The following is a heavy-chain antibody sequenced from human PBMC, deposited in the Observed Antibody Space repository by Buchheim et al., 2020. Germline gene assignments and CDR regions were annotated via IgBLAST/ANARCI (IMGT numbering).Heavy chain of an antibody. V-gene: IGHV4-39*01. CDR2: IYYSGST. J-gene: IGHJ2*01. CDR3: ATPYGDPLVHWYFDL. Sequence: QVQLQESGPGLVRPSETLSLTCTVSGGSISSSSYYWGWIRQPPGKGLEWIGSIYYSGSTYYNPSLKSRVTISVDTSKNQFSLKLSSVTAADTAVYYCATPYGDPLVHWYFDLWGRGTL. CDR1: GGSISSSSYY. D-gene: IGHD4-17*01.